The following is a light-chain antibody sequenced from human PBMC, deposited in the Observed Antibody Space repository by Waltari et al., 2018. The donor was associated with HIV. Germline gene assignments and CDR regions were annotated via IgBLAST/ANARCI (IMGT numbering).Light chain of an antibody. CDR1: TSNSACDV. J-gene: IGLJ1*01. CDR3: AAWDARLNEYL. V-gene: IGLV1-44*01. Sequence: QSVLPQPHPPSATPAQRVIIPCSGVTSNSACDVVHWDQQLPGTAPKLLIYGDNERPSGVPDRFSGSKSGASASLAISDLRSEDEAEYYCAAWDARLNEYLFGTGTKVTVL. CDR2: GDN.